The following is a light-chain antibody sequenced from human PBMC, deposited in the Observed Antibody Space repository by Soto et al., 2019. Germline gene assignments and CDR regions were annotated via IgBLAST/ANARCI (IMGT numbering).Light chain of an antibody. CDR2: KAS. CDR1: QTISSW. J-gene: IGKJ1*01. V-gene: IGKV1-5*03. Sequence: DLQSTHSPSTLSGSVGDRVTITCRASQTISSWLAWYQQKPGKAPKLLIYKASTLKSGVPSRFSGSGSGTEFTLTISSLQPEDFATYYCQQLNSYPRTVGQGTKVDIK. CDR3: QQLNSYPRT.